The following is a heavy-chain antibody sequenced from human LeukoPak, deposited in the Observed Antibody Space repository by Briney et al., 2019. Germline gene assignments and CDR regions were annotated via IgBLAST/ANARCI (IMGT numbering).Heavy chain of an antibody. V-gene: IGHV4-38-2*01. Sequence: SETLSLTCAVSGGSISSGSYWGWIRQPPGKALEWIGTISRGGNTYYNPSLKSRVTISVDTSKNQFSLKLTSVTAADTAVYYCARRNYDVLTAYYTFDYWGRGTLVTVSS. D-gene: IGHD3-9*01. CDR3: ARRNYDVLTAYYTFDY. CDR1: GGSISSGSY. J-gene: IGHJ4*02. CDR2: ISRGGNT.